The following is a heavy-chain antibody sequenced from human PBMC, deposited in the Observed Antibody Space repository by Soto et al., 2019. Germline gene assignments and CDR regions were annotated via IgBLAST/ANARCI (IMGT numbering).Heavy chain of an antibody. Sequence: SETLSLTCSVSGGSFSSYCWTWIRQPPGKEMEWIGYVYYTGTTTYNPSLKSRVTISLDMPNNQFSLNLASMTAADTAVYYCVRDLQMGRLDPWGQGTPVTVSS. CDR2: VYYTGTT. CDR1: GGSFSSYC. V-gene: IGHV4-59*01. CDR3: VRDLQMGRLDP. J-gene: IGHJ5*02. D-gene: IGHD3-10*01.